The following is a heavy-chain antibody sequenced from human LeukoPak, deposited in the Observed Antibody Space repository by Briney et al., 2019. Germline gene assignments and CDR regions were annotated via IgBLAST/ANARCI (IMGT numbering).Heavy chain of an antibody. J-gene: IGHJ3*02. CDR3: ATTYYYDSSGLNDAFDI. CDR1: GGSISSYY. D-gene: IGHD3-22*01. V-gene: IGHV4-59*01. Sequence: SETLSLTCTVSGGSISSYYWGWIRQPPGKGLEWIGYIYYSGSTNYNPSLKSRVTISVDTSKNQFSLKLSSVTAADTAVYYCATTYYYDSSGLNDAFDIWGQGTMVTVSS. CDR2: IYYSGST.